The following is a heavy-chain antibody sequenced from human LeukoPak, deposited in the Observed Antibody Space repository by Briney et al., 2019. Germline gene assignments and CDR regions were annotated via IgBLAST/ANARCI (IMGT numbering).Heavy chain of an antibody. CDR3: ARAEKAVTGTLDY. J-gene: IGHJ4*02. Sequence: SETLSLTCTVSGDSISNYYWSWIRQSPGKELEWIGYMYNRGSTIYNPSLKSRVTISTDTSKNQFSLRLTSLTAADTAVYYCARAEKAVTGTLDYWGQGTLITVSS. V-gene: IGHV4-59*01. D-gene: IGHD6-19*01. CDR1: GDSISNYY. CDR2: MYNRGST.